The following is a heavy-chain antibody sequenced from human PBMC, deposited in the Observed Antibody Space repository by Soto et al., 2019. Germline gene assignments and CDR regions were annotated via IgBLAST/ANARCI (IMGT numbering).Heavy chain of an antibody. J-gene: IGHJ6*03. D-gene: IGHD2-8*01. CDR3: ARRNGGANYYYYYMDV. Sequence: QLQLQESGPGLVKPSETLSLTCTVSGGSISSSSYYWGWIRQPPGKGLEWIGSIYYSGSTYYNPSLKSRVTISVDTSKNQFSLKLSSVTAADTAVYYCARRNGGANYYYYYMDVWGKGTTVTVSS. CDR2: IYYSGST. CDR1: GGSISSSSYY. V-gene: IGHV4-39*01.